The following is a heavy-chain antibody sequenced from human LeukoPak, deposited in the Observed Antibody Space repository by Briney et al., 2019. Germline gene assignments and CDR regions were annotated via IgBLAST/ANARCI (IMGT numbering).Heavy chain of an antibody. CDR2: ILYDGSNK. J-gene: IGHJ5*02. V-gene: IGHV3-30*18. D-gene: IGHD6-19*01. Sequence: GGSLRLSCAASEFTFSSYNMNWVRQAPGKGLEWVAVILYDGSNKYYADSVKGRFTISRDNSKNTLYLQMNSLRAEDTAVYYCAKDFRVAVAGTWFDPWGQGTLVTVSS. CDR1: EFTFSSYN. CDR3: AKDFRVAVAGTWFDP.